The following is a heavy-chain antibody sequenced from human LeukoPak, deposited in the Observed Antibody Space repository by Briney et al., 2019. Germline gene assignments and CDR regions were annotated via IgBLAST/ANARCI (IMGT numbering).Heavy chain of an antibody. D-gene: IGHD2-8*01. J-gene: IGHJ3*02. CDR1: GDSISSGSYY. Sequence: SETLSLTCSVSGDSISSGSYYWSWIRQPAGKGLEWIGRIYTTGSTNYNPSLKGRITLSVDTSKNQFSLTLTSVTAADTAVYFCAIGAHGLTNDAFDIWGQGLMVTVSS. CDR2: IYTTGST. V-gene: IGHV4-61*02. CDR3: AIGAHGLTNDAFDI.